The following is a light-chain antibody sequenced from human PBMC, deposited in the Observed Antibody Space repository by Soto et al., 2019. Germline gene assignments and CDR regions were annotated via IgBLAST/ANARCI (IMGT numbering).Light chain of an antibody. V-gene: IGKV1-17*03. CDR3: LQHNTYPVS. Sequence: DIQMTRSPSVMSASVGDTVTITCRASQGISNYVAWFQQKPGKVPKSLIYAASKLQGGVPSRFSGSGSGTEFTLTISSLQPEDFATYYCLQHNTYPVSLGGGTKVEIK. CDR1: QGISNY. J-gene: IGKJ4*01. CDR2: AAS.